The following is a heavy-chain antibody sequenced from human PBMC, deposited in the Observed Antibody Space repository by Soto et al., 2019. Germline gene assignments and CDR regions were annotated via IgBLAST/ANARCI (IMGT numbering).Heavy chain of an antibody. J-gene: IGHJ5*02. CDR2: FYSSGSI. V-gene: IGHV4-31*03. CDR3: ARMYSSGSGWFHP. D-gene: IGHD3-22*01. CDR1: GYSITAGVYY. Sequence: QILLKESGPGLVKPSQTLSLTCCVSGYSITAGVYYWSWIRQHPGKGLEWIGSFYSSGSIIYNPSLKSRVSISGDTSRNQFSMTLTSVTAADTALYYCARMYSSGSGWFHPWGQGTLVTVSS.